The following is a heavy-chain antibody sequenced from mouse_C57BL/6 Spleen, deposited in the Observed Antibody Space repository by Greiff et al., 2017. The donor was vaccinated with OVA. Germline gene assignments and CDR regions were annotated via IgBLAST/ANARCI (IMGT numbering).Heavy chain of an antibody. D-gene: IGHD1-1*01. J-gene: IGHJ2*01. V-gene: IGHV1-18*01. CDR1: GYTFTDYN. Sequence: EVKLQESGPELVKPGASVKIPCKASGYTFTDYNMDWVKQSHGKSLEWIGDINPNNGGTIYNQKFKGKATLTVNKSSSTAYMELRSLTSEDSAVYYCTRGDYGSSFDYWGQGTTLTVSS. CDR2: INPNNGGT. CDR3: TRGDYGSSFDY.